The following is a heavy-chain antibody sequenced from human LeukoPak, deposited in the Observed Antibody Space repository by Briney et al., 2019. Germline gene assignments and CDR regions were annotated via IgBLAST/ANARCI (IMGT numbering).Heavy chain of an antibody. CDR2: ISAYNSNT. CDR1: GYTFTSYG. V-gene: IGHV1-18*01. Sequence: ASVKVSCKASGYTFTSYGINWVRQAPGQGLEWMGWISAYNSNTHYAQKLQGRVTMTTDTSTSTAYMEVRSLRSDDTAVYYCARVGPDYRGSGWYLGENAFDIWGQGTMVTVSS. J-gene: IGHJ3*02. D-gene: IGHD6-19*01. CDR3: ARVGPDYRGSGWYLGENAFDI.